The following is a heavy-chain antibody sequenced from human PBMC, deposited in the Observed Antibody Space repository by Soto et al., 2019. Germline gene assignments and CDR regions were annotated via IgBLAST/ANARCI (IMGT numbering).Heavy chain of an antibody. CDR2: IHSSGST. J-gene: IGHJ5*02. Sequence: PSETLSLTCTVSGGSINNYYWNWIRQPPEKGPEWIGYIHSSGSTNYNPSLKSRVTKSVDTSNNQFSLKLTSVTAADAAVYYCATSLNRVGPIFDPWGQGTLVIVSS. D-gene: IGHD3-10*01. V-gene: IGHV4-59*08. CDR3: ATSLNRVGPIFDP. CDR1: GGSINNYY.